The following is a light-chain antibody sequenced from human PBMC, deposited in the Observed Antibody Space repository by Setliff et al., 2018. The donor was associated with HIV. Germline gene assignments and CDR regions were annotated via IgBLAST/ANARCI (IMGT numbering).Light chain of an antibody. CDR3: SSYTSSSTYV. Sequence: LAQPASVSGSPGQSITISCTGTSSDVGGYNYVSWYQQHPGKAPKLMIYEVSNRPSGVSNRFSGSKSGNTASLTISGLQAEDEADYYCSSYTSSSTYVFGTGTKVTVL. J-gene: IGLJ1*01. V-gene: IGLV2-14*01. CDR2: EVS. CDR1: SSDVGGYNY.